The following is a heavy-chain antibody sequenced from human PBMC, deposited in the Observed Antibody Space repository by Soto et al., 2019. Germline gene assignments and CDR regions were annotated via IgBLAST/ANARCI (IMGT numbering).Heavy chain of an antibody. CDR1: GAALNSGNYY. CDR3: AILSIATNNYKRFAP. V-gene: IGHV4-31*03. Sequence: SETLSLTCSVSGAALNSGNYYWSWIRQVPGKGLEWIGHIDVTGAVDYNPSLRDRITISQDTSERQFSLNLRLVTAADTAVYYCAILSIATNNYKRFAPWGHGTLGTVS. D-gene: IGHD2-21*01. J-gene: IGHJ5*02. CDR2: IDVTGAV.